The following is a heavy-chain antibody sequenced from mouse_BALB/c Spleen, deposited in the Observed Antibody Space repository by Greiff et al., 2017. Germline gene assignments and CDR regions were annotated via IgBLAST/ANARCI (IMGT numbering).Heavy chain of an antibody. CDR2: ISSGGSYT. Sequence: EVKLVEFGGGLVKPGGSLKLSCAASGFTFSSYTMSWVRQTPEKRLEWVATISSGGSYTYYPDSVKGRFTISRDNAKNTLYLQMSSLKSEDTAMYYCTRGGDYDGYYWFAYWGQGTLVTVSA. J-gene: IGHJ3*01. CDR1: GFTFSSYT. V-gene: IGHV5-6-4*01. CDR3: TRGGDYDGYYWFAY. D-gene: IGHD2-3*01.